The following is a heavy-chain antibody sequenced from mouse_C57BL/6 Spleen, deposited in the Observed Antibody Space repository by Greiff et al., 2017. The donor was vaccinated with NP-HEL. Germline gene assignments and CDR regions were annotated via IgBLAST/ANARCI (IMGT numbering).Heavy chain of an antibody. D-gene: IGHD1-1*01. CDR2: IYPGDGDT. CDR3: ARRDYYGSTYAMDY. J-gene: IGHJ4*01. CDR1: GYAFSSSW. V-gene: IGHV1-82*01. Sequence: QVQLKESGPELVKPGASVTISCKASGYAFSSSWMNWVKQRPGKGLEWIGRIYPGDGDTNYNGKFKGKATLTADKSSSTAYMQLSSLTSEDSAVYFCARRDYYGSTYAMDYWGQGTSVTVSS.